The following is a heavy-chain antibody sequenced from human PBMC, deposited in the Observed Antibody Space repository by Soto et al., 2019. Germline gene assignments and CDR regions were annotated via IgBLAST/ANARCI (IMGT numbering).Heavy chain of an antibody. CDR3: ARGEVGDYYDSSGYPDPGAFDI. Sequence: SETLSRTCTVSGGSISSYYWSWIRQPPGKGLEWIGYIYYSGSTNYNPSLKSRVTISVDTSKNQFSLKLSSVTAADTAVYYCARGEVGDYYDSSGYPDPGAFDIWGQGTMVTVSS. J-gene: IGHJ3*02. D-gene: IGHD3-22*01. CDR2: IYYSGST. CDR1: GGSISSYY. V-gene: IGHV4-59*01.